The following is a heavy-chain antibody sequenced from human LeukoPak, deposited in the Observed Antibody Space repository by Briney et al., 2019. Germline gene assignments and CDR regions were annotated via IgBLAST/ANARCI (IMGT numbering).Heavy chain of an antibody. CDR3: ARAGLYYYGSGSYYPAPHAFDI. D-gene: IGHD3-10*01. CDR1: GDSVSSNSAA. V-gene: IGHV6-1*01. J-gene: IGHJ3*02. CDR2: TYYRSKWYN. Sequence: SPTLSLTFAISGDSVSSNSAAWNWIRQSPSRGLEWLGSTYYRSKWYNDYAVSVKSRITINPDTSKNQFSLQLNSVTPEDTAVYYCARAGLYYYGSGSYYPAPHAFDIWGQGTMVTVSS.